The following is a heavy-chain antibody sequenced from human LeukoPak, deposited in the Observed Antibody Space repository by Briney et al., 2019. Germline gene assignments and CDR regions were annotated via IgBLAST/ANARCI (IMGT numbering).Heavy chain of an antibody. D-gene: IGHD3-10*01. CDR2: IYTSGST. J-gene: IGHJ3*02. Sequence: SETLSLTCTVSGGSISSYYWSWIRQPPAKGLEWIGYIYTSGSTNYNPSLTSRVTISVDTSKNQFSLKLSSVTAADTAVYYCARRGDAFDIWGQGTMVTVSS. V-gene: IGHV4-4*09. CDR1: GGSISSYY. CDR3: ARRGDAFDI.